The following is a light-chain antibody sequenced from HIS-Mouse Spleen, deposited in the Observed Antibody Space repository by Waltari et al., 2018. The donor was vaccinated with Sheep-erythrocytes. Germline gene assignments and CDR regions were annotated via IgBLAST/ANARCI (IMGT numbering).Light chain of an antibody. J-gene: IGLJ3*02. CDR2: EGS. CDR3: CSYAGSSTPWV. CDR1: SSDVGSYNL. Sequence: QSALTQPASVSGSPGQSITIPCTGPSSDVGSYNLTSWYHKHPGKDPKLMSYEGSKRPSGVSNRFSGSKSGNTASLTISGLQAEDEADYYCCSYAGSSTPWVFGGGTKLTVL. V-gene: IGLV2-23*01.